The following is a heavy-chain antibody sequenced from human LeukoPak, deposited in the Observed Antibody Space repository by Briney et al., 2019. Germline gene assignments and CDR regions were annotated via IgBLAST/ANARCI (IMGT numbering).Heavy chain of an antibody. CDR1: GGSFSNYY. D-gene: IGHD5-24*01. J-gene: IGHJ4*02. V-gene: IGHV4-34*01. CDR2: INHSGGT. CDR3: ARAGGRDGYNFY. Sequence: SETLSLTCAVYGGSFSNYYWSWIRQPPGKGLEWIGEINHSGGTNYNPSLKSRVTISVDTSKNQFSLKLSSVTAADTAVYYCARAGGRDGYNFYWGQGTLVTVSS.